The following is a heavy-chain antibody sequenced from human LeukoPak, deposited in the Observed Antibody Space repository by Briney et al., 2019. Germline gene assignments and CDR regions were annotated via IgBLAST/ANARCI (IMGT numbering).Heavy chain of an antibody. D-gene: IGHD3-22*01. CDR1: GFTFSSYG. Sequence: PGGSLRLSCAASGFTFSSYGMHWVRQAPGKGLEWIGEINHRGSTNYNPSLKSRVTISVDTSKNQFSLKLSSVTAADTAVYYCARADYDSSGYYVVFDYWGQGTLVTVSS. CDR3: ARADYDSSGYYVVFDY. CDR2: INHRGST. J-gene: IGHJ4*02. V-gene: IGHV4-34*01.